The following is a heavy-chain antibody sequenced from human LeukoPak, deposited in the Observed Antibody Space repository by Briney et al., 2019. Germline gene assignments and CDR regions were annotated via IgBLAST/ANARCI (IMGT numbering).Heavy chain of an antibody. V-gene: IGHV3-53*01. D-gene: IGHD2-2*01. CDR1: GFTVSSNY. CDR2: IYSGGST. CDR3: AKALRYCSSTSCHGYWFDP. J-gene: IGHJ5*02. Sequence: GGSLRLSCAASGFTVSSNYMSWVRQAPGKGLEWVSVIYSGGSTYYADSVKGRFTISRHNSKNTLYLQMNSLRAEDTAVYYCAKALRYCSSTSCHGYWFDPWGQGTLVTVSS.